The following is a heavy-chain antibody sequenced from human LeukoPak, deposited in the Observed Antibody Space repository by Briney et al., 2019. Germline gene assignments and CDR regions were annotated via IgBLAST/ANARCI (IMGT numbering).Heavy chain of an antibody. J-gene: IGHJ4*02. CDR3: ASQSAMVRFDY. CDR1: GGSFSGYY. V-gene: IGHV4-34*01. D-gene: IGHD3-10*01. CDR2: INQSVST. Sequence: PSETLSLTCAVYGGSFSGYYWSCIRQPPGNVLEWIGEINQSVSTNYHPSLKSRVTISVDTSKNQFSLKLSSVTAAATAVDSCASQSAMVRFDYWGQGTLVTVSS.